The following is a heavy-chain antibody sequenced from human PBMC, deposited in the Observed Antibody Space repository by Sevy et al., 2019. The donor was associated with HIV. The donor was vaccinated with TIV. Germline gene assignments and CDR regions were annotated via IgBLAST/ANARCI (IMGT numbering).Heavy chain of an antibody. CDR1: GFTFSSYS. J-gene: IGHJ6*04. V-gene: IGHV3-21*01. D-gene: IGHD3-22*01. CDR2: ISSSSSYI. CDR3: AKNYYDSSGRGPMDV. Sequence: GGSLRLSCAASGFTFSSYSMNWVRQAPGKGLEWVSSISSSSSYIYYGDSVKGRFTISRDNAKNSLYLQMNSLRAEDTAVYYCAKNYYDSSGRGPMDVWGKGTTVTVSS.